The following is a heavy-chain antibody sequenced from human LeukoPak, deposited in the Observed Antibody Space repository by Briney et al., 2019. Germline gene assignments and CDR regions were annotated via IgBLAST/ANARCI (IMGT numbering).Heavy chain of an antibody. V-gene: IGHV4-59*08. J-gene: IGHJ3*02. CDR1: GGSTTSHY. Sequence: SETLSLTCTVSGGSTTSHYRSWIRQAPGKGLEWIGFIYYSGRTKYNPSLQSRVTISLDTSEKKFSLKVTSVTAADTAVYYCTRLLDNDSSGDPDTFDMWGQGTVVTVSS. CDR3: TRLLDNDSSGDPDTFDM. CDR2: IYYSGRT. D-gene: IGHD3-22*01.